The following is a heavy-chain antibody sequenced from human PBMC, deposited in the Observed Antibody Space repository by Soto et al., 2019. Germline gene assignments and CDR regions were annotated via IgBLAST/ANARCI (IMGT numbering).Heavy chain of an antibody. V-gene: IGHV2-70*13. D-gene: IGHD1-1*01. J-gene: IGHJ4*02. CDR3: AWSNGTSGNYDLDY. Sequence: SGPTLVNPTQTLTLTCTFSGFSITTRAMCVSWIRQPPGKALEWLALIDWADDKYYSTSLKTRPTISKDTSKNQVVLTMTNVEPAETATYYCAWSNGTSGNYDLDYWCQGILVTVS. CDR1: GFSITTRAMC. CDR2: IDWADDK.